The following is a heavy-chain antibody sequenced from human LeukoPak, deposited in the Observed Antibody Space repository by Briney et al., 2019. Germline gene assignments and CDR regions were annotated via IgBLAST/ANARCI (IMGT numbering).Heavy chain of an antibody. J-gene: IGHJ3*02. Sequence: SETLSLTCTVSGGSISSYYWSWIRQPPGKGLEWIGYIYYSGSTNYNPSLKSRVTISVDTSKNQFSLKLSSVTAADTAVYYCAREHGSGSYYIRLGTSDAFDIWGQGTMVTVSS. CDR3: AREHGSGSYYIRLGTSDAFDI. V-gene: IGHV4-59*01. CDR2: IYYSGST. D-gene: IGHD3-10*01. CDR1: GGSISSYY.